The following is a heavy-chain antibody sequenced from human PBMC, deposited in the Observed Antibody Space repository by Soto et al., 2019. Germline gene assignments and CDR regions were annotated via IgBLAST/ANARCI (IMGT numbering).Heavy chain of an antibody. CDR3: ARGRKGAYYDFWRSYYTPYYYYGMDV. D-gene: IGHD3-3*01. J-gene: IGHJ6*02. CDR2: IIPNSGGT. CDR1: GYTFTGYY. Sequence: GASVKVSCKASGYTFTGYYMHWVRQAPGQGLEWMGWIIPNSGGTNYAQKFQGWVTMTRDTSISTAYMELSRLRSDDTAVYYCARGRKGAYYDFWRSYYTPYYYYGMDVWGQGTTVTVSS. V-gene: IGHV1-2*04.